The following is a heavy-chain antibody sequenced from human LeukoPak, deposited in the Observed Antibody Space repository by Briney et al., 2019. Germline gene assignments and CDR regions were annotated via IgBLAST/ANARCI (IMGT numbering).Heavy chain of an antibody. V-gene: IGHV1-2*02. J-gene: IGHJ5*02. CDR1: GYTFSTYG. Sequence: ASVKVSCKTSGYTFSTYGINWVRQAPGQGLEWMGWINPNSGGTNYAQKFQGRVTMTRDTSISTAYMDLSRLRSDDTAVYYCARGMGVLVPAATWFDPWGQGTLVTVSS. CDR2: INPNSGGT. D-gene: IGHD2-2*01. CDR3: ARGMGVLVPAATWFDP.